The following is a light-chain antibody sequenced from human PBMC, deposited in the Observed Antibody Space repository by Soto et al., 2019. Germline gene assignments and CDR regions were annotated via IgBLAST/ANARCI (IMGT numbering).Light chain of an antibody. CDR2: GNS. J-gene: IGLJ2*01. CDR3: QSYDSSQRVLV. Sequence: QSVLTQPPSVSGAPGQRVTISCTGSSSNIGAGYDVYWYQQLPGTAPKLLIYGNSNRPSGVPDRFSGSKSGTSASLAIAGLQAEDEADYYCQSYDSSQRVLVFGGGTQLTVL. CDR1: SSNIGAGYD. V-gene: IGLV1-40*01.